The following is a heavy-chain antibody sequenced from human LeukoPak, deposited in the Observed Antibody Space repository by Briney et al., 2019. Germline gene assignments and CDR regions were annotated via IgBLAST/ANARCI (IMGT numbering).Heavy chain of an antibody. V-gene: IGHV3-23*01. CDR2: ISDSGGVT. D-gene: IGHD2-21*01. CDR1: GFTFSTYA. J-gene: IGHJ4*01. Sequence: GGSLRLSCAASGFTFSTYAMTWVRQAPGKGLEWVSSISDSGGVTFYTDSVKGRFTFSRDNSKNTLSLQMNSLSAEDTAVYYCARLDVAAHVDYWGQGTLVTVSS. CDR3: ARLDVAAHVDY.